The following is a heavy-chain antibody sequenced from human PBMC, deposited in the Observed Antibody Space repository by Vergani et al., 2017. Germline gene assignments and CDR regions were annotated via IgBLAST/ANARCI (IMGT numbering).Heavy chain of an antibody. CDR1: GDIFNNYT. D-gene: IGHD4-23*01. J-gene: IGHJ4*02. CDR3: ARVSPGDNGGWEPFDY. CDR2: IIPIIRLA. Sequence: QVHLVQSGAEVKKPGSSVKVSCKVSGDIFNNYTVTWVRQAPGQGLEWMGRIIPIIRLATSAQKFQDRVKITGDTSTNTVYMEMNNLRAEDTAVYYCARVSPGDNGGWEPFDYWGQGTLVTVSS. V-gene: IGHV1-69*02.